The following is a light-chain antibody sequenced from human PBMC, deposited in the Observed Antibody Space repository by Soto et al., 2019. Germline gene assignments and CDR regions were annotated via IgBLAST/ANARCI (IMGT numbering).Light chain of an antibody. V-gene: IGLV2-23*02. CDR3: CSFAGSSDV. CDR2: EVT. Sequence: QSVLTQPASVSGSPGQSITISCTGTSSDFGSYNLVSWYQQHPGKAPKLMIYEVTKRPSGVSNRFSGSKSGNTASLTIFGLQAEDEADYYCCSFAGSSDVFGTGTKLTVL. CDR1: SSDFGSYNL. J-gene: IGLJ1*01.